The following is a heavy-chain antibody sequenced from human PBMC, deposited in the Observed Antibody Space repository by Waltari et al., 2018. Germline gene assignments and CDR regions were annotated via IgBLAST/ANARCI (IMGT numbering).Heavy chain of an antibody. CDR1: GFTFSNAW. J-gene: IGHJ6*03. CDR2: IKSKTDGGTT. CDR3: TTDPLYDFWSGYYTARYMDV. Sequence: EVQLVESGGGLVKPGGSLRLSCAASGFTFSNAWMSWVRQAPGKGLEGVGRIKSKTDGGTTDYAAPVKGRFTISRDDSKNTLYLQMNSLKTEDTAVYYCTTDPLYDFWSGYYTARYMDVWGKGTTVTVSS. V-gene: IGHV3-15*01. D-gene: IGHD3-3*01.